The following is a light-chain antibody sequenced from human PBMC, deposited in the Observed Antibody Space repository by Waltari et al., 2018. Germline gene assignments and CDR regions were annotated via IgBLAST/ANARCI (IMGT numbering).Light chain of an antibody. Sequence: QSVLPQPPSASGTPGQRVTISCSGGSSNIGSNPLSWYQQLPGTAPKLLIYNNHQRPSGVPERFSGSRSGASASLAISGLQSEDEAEYFCAAWDDTLNRVLFGGGTKVTVL. J-gene: IGLJ2*01. CDR2: NNH. V-gene: IGLV1-44*01. CDR1: SSNIGSNP. CDR3: AAWDDTLNRVL.